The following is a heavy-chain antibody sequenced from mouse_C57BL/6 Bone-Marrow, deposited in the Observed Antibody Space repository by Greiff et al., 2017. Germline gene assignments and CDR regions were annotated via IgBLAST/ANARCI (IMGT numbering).Heavy chain of an antibody. CDR1: GFNIKNTY. CDR2: IDPANSNP. CDR3: ASRYFDY. J-gene: IGHJ2*01. V-gene: IGHV14-3*01. Sequence: EVQLLQSVAELVRPGASVKLSCTASGFNIKNTYMHWVQQRPEPGLEWIGRIDPANSNPIYAPKFQGQATITADTSSKHAYLQLSSQTSEATAIYYCASRYFDYCGQGTTLTVSS.